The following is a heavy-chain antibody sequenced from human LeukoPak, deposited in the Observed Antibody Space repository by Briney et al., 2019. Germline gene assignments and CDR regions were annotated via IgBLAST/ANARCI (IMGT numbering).Heavy chain of an antibody. V-gene: IGHV4-34*01. J-gene: IGHJ4*02. CDR1: GGSSSGYY. CDR2: INHSGST. Sequence: PSETLSLTCAVYGGSSSGYYWSWIRQPPGKGLEWIGEINHSGSTNYNPSLKSRVTISVDTSKNQFSLKLSSVTAADTAVYYCAKRYYYDSSGYELDYWGQGTLVTVSS. CDR3: AKRYYYDSSGYELDY. D-gene: IGHD3-22*01.